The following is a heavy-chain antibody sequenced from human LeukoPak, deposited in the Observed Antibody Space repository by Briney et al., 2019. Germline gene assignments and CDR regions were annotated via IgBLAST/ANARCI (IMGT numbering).Heavy chain of an antibody. J-gene: IGHJ5*02. D-gene: IGHD3-10*01. CDR2: IYYSGST. V-gene: IGHV4-59*01. CDR1: GGSISSYY. Sequence: SETLSLTCTVSGGSISSYYWSWIRQPPGKGLEWIGYIYYSGSTNYNPSLKSRVTISVDTSKNQFSLKLSSVTAADTAVYYCARVPRGYYYGSAFDPWGQGTLVTVFS. CDR3: ARVPRGYYYGSAFDP.